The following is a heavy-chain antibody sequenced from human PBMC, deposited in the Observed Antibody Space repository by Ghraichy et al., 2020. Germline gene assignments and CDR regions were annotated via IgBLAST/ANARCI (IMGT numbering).Heavy chain of an antibody. J-gene: IGHJ5*01. CDR2: INREGNEQ. CDR1: GFIFSSNW. V-gene: IGHV3-7*03. CDR3: VRDVWQQLIA. D-gene: IGHD3-22*01. Sequence: GGSLRLSCVASGFIFSSNWMTWVRQAPGKGLEFVANINREGNEQYYVDSVKGRFTISRDNAKSSLYLQMNSLRAEDAAVYYCVRDVWQQLIAWGQGTLVTVSS.